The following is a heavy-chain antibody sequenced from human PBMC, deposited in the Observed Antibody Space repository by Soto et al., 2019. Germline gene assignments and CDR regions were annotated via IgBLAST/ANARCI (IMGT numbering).Heavy chain of an antibody. V-gene: IGHV4-59*01. CDR2: IYYSGST. D-gene: IGHD1-26*01. Sequence: SETLSLTCTVSGGSISSYYWSWIRQPPGKGLEWIGYIYYSGSTNYNPSLKSRVTISVDTSKNQFSLKLSSVTAADTAVYYCARGKWELVSHTPAYYWGQGTLVTVSS. CDR1: GGSISSYY. J-gene: IGHJ4*02. CDR3: ARGKWELVSHTPAYY.